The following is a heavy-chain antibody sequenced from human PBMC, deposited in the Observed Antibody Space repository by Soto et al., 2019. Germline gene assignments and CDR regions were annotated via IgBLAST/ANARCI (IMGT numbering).Heavy chain of an antibody. D-gene: IGHD3-3*01. Sequence: GASVKVSCKASGYTFTSYYMHWVRQAPGQGLEWMGIINPSGGSTSYAQKFQGRVTMTRDTSTSTVYMELSSMRSEDTAVYYCARDLLRITIFGVVIGHYYYYGMDVWGRGTTVTVSS. CDR3: ARDLLRITIFGVVIGHYYYYGMDV. CDR2: INPSGGST. J-gene: IGHJ6*02. V-gene: IGHV1-46*01. CDR1: GYTFTSYY.